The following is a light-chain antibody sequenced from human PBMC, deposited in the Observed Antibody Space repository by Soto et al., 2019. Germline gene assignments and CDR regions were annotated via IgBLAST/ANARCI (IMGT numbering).Light chain of an antibody. Sequence: DIQMTQSPSSLSASVADRVTITCRASQSIRRSLNWYQQKPGKAPKLLIYAASSLQSGVPSRFSGSGYGTDFTLTISSLLPEDFATYYCQQSYSSPPTFGQGTRLEIK. CDR1: QSIRRS. CDR3: QQSYSSPPT. CDR2: AAS. V-gene: IGKV1-39*01. J-gene: IGKJ5*01.